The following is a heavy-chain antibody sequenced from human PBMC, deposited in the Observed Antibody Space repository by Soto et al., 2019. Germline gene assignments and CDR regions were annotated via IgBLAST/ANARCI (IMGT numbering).Heavy chain of an antibody. D-gene: IGHD2-15*01. CDR1: GYTLTGLS. Sequence: ASVKVSCKVSGYTLTGLSMHWVRQAPGKGLEWMGGFDPEDGETIYAQKFQGRVTMTEDTSTDTAYMELSSLRSDDTAVYYCARSSPFYYGMDVWGQGTTVTVSS. CDR2: FDPEDGET. V-gene: IGHV1-24*01. CDR3: ARSSPFYYGMDV. J-gene: IGHJ6*02.